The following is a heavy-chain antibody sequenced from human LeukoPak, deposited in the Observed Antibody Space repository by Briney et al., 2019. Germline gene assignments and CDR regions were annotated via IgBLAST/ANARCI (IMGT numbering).Heavy chain of an antibody. Sequence: ASVKVSCKASGYTFTSYGISWVRQAPGQGLEWMGWISAYNGNTNYAQKLQGRVTMTTDTSTSTAYMELRSLRSDDTAVYYCARTLYTYYYDSSGYYAYWGQGTLVTVSS. CDR3: ARTLYTYYYDSSGYYAY. CDR1: GYTFTSYG. CDR2: ISAYNGNT. V-gene: IGHV1-18*01. J-gene: IGHJ4*02. D-gene: IGHD3-22*01.